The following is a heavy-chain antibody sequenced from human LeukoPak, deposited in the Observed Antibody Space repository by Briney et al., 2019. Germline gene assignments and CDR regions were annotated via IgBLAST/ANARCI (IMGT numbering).Heavy chain of an antibody. Sequence: GGSLRLSCAASGFDFSGYGMHWVRQAPGKGLEWVVVTSYDGTAKFYADSVEGRFTVSRDNSKNTLYLQMSTLRAEDTAVYYCAKAGRNYHNWLDPWGQGTLVTVSS. CDR1: GFDFSGYG. D-gene: IGHD4-11*01. V-gene: IGHV3-30*18. CDR3: AKAGRNYHNWLDP. CDR2: TSYDGTAK. J-gene: IGHJ5*02.